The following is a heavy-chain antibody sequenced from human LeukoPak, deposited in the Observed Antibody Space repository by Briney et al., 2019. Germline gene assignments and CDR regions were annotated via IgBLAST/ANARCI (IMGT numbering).Heavy chain of an antibody. CDR3: AREGERRNYYDSSGYDY. D-gene: IGHD3-22*01. V-gene: IGHV4-4*07. CDR1: GGSISSYY. J-gene: IGHJ4*02. Sequence: SETLSLTCTVSGGSISSYYWSWIRQPAGKGLEWIGRIYTSGSTNYNPSLKSRVTMSVDTSTNQFSLKLSSVTAADTAVYYCAREGERRNYYDSSGYDYWGQGTLVTVSS. CDR2: IYTSGST.